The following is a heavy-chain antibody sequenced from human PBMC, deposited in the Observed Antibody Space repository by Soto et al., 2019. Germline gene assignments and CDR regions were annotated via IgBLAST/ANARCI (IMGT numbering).Heavy chain of an antibody. CDR1: GESFSGYY. V-gene: IGHV4-34*01. Sequence: PSETLSLTCAVYGESFSGYYWSWVRQAPGKGLEWIGEIYQSGSTNYNPSLKSRLTISVDTSKNQFSLNLDSVTAADTAVYYCARGSGYCSGGTCYPVFDYWGQGTLVTVS. CDR2: IYQSGST. J-gene: IGHJ4*02. CDR3: ARGSGYCSGGTCYPVFDY. D-gene: IGHD2-15*01.